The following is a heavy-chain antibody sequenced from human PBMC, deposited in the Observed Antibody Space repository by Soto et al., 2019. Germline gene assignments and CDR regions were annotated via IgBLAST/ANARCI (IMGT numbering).Heavy chain of an antibody. CDR3: AREGGESSDGLYYFDS. CDR1: GGSVSSGSYY. D-gene: IGHD3-16*01. V-gene: IGHV4-61*01. Sequence: SETLSLTCTVSGGSVSSGSYYWSWIRQPPGKGLEWIGYIYYSGSTNYNPSLKSRVTIPVDTSKSQFSLKLSSVTAADTAVYFCAREGGESSDGLYYFDSWGQGSLVTVSS. CDR2: IYYSGST. J-gene: IGHJ4*02.